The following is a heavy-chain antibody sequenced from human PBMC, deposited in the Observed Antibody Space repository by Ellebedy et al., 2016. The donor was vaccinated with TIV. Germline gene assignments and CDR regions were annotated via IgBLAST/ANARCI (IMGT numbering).Heavy chain of an antibody. CDR2: IKQDGSET. CDR3: VTWGQSYGR. J-gene: IGHJ4*02. Sequence: GESLKISCADSGFTFSSYWMSWVRQAPGKGLEWVANIKQDGSETHYVDSVKGRFTISRDNAKNSLYLQMNSLRAEDTAVYYCVTWGQSYGRWGQGSLVTISS. CDR1: GFTFSSYW. D-gene: IGHD3-16*01. V-gene: IGHV3-7*01.